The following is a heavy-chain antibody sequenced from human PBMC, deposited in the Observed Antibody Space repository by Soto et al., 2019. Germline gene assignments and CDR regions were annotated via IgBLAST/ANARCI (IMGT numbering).Heavy chain of an antibody. CDR2: INADGSDT. CDR3: ARVSTTGLDY. D-gene: IGHD4-17*01. V-gene: IGHV3-74*01. J-gene: IGHJ4*02. Sequence: EVQLVESGGDSVQPGGSLRLSCAASGFTFSSDWMHWVRQPPGKGLVWVSRINADGSDTDYADSVKGRFIISRDNAKSTLYLHMNTVRAEDTAIYFCARVSTTGLDYWGQGTLVTVS. CDR1: GFTFSSDW.